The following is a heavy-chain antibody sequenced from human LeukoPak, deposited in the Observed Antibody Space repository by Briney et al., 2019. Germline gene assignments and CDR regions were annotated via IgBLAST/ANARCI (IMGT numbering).Heavy chain of an antibody. J-gene: IGHJ5*02. D-gene: IGHD6-13*01. V-gene: IGHV3-9*01. CDR3: VKDPRSSGWYPLNWFDP. Sequence: SGGSLRLSCAASGFTFSSYSMNWVRQAPGKGLEWVSGVSWNSGSMGYADSVKGRFTISRDNARNSLYLQMNSLRSEDTALYYCVKDPRSSGWYPLNWFDPWGQGTLVTVSS. CDR1: GFTFSSYS. CDR2: VSWNSGSM.